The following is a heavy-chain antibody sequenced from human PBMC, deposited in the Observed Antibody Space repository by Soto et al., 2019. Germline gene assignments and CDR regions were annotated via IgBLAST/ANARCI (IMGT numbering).Heavy chain of an antibody. CDR2: IYYSGTT. V-gene: IGHV4-39*01. J-gene: IGHJ5*02. CDR1: GDSITSNSYF. CDR3: ARLGEYYQSLDP. Sequence: SETLSLTCTVSGDSITSNSYFWAWIRQPPGKGLEWIGSIYYSGTTYYNPSLKSRVTISVDRSKNQFSLKLSSVTASDTAVYYCARLGEYYQSLDPWGQGTLVTVSS. D-gene: IGHD2-2*01.